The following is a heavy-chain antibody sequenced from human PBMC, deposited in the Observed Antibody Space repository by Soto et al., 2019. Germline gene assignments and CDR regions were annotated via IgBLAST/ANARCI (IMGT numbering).Heavy chain of an antibody. CDR2: ISAYNGNT. J-gene: IGHJ6*02. CDR1: GYTFTSYG. D-gene: IGHD3-22*01. Sequence: ASVKVSCKASGYTFTSYGISWVRQAPGQGLEWMGWISAYNGNTNYAQKLQGRVTMTTDTSTSTAYMELRSLRSDDTAVYYCARLGLCGYDSSGYSQADYYYYGLDVWGQGTSVIVS. CDR3: ARLGLCGYDSSGYSQADYYYYGLDV. V-gene: IGHV1-18*04.